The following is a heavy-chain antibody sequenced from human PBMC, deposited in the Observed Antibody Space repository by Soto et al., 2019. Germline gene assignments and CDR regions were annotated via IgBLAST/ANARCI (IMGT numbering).Heavy chain of an antibody. CDR3: ASRKEEPDPDNHDY. J-gene: IGHJ4*02. V-gene: IGHV3-30*03. D-gene: IGHD1-1*01. CDR1: GFTFSSYG. CDR2: ISYDGSNK. Sequence: SGGSLRLSCAASGFTFSSYGMHWVRQAPGKGLEWVAVISYDGSNKYYADSVKGRFTISRDNSKNTLYLQMNSLRAEDTAVYYCASRKEEPDPDNHDYWGQGTLVTVSS.